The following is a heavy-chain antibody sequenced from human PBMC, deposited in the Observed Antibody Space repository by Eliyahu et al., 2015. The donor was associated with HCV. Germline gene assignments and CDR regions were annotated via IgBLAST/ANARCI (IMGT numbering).Heavy chain of an antibody. Sequence: EVQLVQSGAAVKKPGESLKISCKASGSSFTSFWIGWVRQIPGKGLGWMGIIYPDDSDTRYNPSFQGQVTISADKSINTAFLQWSSLKASDSAIYYCARHPWGSGNPYPSFDYWGQGALVTVSS. CDR2: IYPDDSDT. D-gene: IGHD3-10*01. V-gene: IGHV5-51*01. J-gene: IGHJ4*02. CDR1: GSSFTSFW. CDR3: ARHPWGSGNPYPSFDY.